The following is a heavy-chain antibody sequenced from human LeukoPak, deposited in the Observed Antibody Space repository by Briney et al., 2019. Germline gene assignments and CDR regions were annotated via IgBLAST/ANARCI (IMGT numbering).Heavy chain of an antibody. J-gene: IGHJ4*02. CDR2: ISGSGGST. D-gene: IGHD6-13*01. Sequence: PGGSLRLSCAASGFTFSSYAMSWVRQAPGKGLEWVSAISGSGGSTYYADSVKGRLTISRDNSKNTLYLQMNSLRAEDTAVYYCAKSGLRQLVGPFDYWGQGTLVTVSS. V-gene: IGHV3-23*01. CDR3: AKSGLRQLVGPFDY. CDR1: GFTFSSYA.